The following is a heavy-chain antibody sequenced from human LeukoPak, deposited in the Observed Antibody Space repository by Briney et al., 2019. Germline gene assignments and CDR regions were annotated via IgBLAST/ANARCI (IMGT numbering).Heavy chain of an antibody. Sequence: ATMNVSCMASGWTFSSYAISWVRQAPGQGLEWMGGIIPIFGTANYAQKFQGRVTITADESTSTAYMELSSLRSEDTAVYYCARDPSYDSSGTDYWGQGTLVTVSS. V-gene: IGHV1-69*13. J-gene: IGHJ4*02. D-gene: IGHD3-22*01. CDR2: IIPIFGTA. CDR1: GWTFSSYA. CDR3: ARDPSYDSSGTDY.